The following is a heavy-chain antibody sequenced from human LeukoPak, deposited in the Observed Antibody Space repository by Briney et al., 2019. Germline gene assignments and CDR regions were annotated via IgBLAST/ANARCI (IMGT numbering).Heavy chain of an antibody. CDR2: IKQDGSEE. J-gene: IGHJ4*02. V-gene: IGHV3-7*01. D-gene: IGHD6-6*01. CDR3: ASQFIAARPDVDY. CDR1: GFTFSSYW. Sequence: GGSLRLSCAASGFTFSSYWMSWVRQAPGKGLEWVANIKQDGSEESYVDSVKGRFTISRDNAKNSLYLQMNSLRAEDTAVYYCASQFIAARPDVDYWGQGTLVTVSS.